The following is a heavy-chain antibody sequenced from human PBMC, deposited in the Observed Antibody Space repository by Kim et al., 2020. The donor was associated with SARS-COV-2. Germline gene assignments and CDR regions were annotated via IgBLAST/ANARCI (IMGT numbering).Heavy chain of an antibody. Sequence: SQTLSLTCAIFGDSVSSDSAAWNWIRQSPSRGLEWLGRTFYRSQWLYDFAVSVKSRIIVIADTSKNQFYLQLNSVTPEDTAVYYCVREAGDYVRFDYWGPGALVTVSS. CDR3: VREAGDYVRFDY. D-gene: IGHD4-17*01. J-gene: IGHJ4*02. V-gene: IGHV6-1*01. CDR1: GDSVSSDSAA. CDR2: TFYRSQWLY.